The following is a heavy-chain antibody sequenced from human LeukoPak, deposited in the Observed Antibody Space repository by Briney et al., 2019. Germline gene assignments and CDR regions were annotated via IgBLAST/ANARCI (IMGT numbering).Heavy chain of an antibody. Sequence: SETLSLTCGVSGFSIRSGHYWGWIRQPPGKGLEWIANIHQGGNTYYNPSLKSRVTISVDTFKNQFSLKLSSVTAADTAVHYCARVVVVVATEENDAFDIWGQGTMVIVSS. J-gene: IGHJ3*02. CDR3: ARVVVVVATEENDAFDI. CDR1: GFSIRSGHY. CDR2: IHQGGNT. V-gene: IGHV4-38-2*01. D-gene: IGHD2-21*02.